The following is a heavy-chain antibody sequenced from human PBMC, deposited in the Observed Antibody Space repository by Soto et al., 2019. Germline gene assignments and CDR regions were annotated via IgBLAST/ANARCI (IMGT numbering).Heavy chain of an antibody. J-gene: IGHJ4*02. D-gene: IGHD3-22*01. Sequence: GASVKVSCKASGGTFSSYAISWVRQAPGQGLEWMGGIIPIFGTANYAQKFQGRVTITADESTSTAYMELSSLRSEDTAVYYCASGPGYYDSSGYLHDFDYWGQGTLVTVSS. V-gene: IGHV1-69*13. CDR1: GGTFSSYA. CDR2: IIPIFGTA. CDR3: ASGPGYYDSSGYLHDFDY.